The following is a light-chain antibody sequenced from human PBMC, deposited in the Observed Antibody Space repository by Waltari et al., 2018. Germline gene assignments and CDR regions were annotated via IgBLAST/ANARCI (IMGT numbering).Light chain of an antibody. CDR3: SSFTSSTTGI. CDR1: SSDSGGYNY. V-gene: IGLV2-14*03. Sequence: SALTQPDSVSGSPGQSITISCSGISSDSGGYNYVSWYQQHPGEAPKVIIYDVTNRPSGVSNRFSGSKSGSSASLIISGLQPEDEAVYYYSSFTSSTTGIFGGGTKLTVL. CDR2: DVT. J-gene: IGLJ2*01.